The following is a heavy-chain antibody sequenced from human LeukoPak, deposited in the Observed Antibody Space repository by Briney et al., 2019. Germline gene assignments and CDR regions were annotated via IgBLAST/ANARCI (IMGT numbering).Heavy chain of an antibody. D-gene: IGHD4-17*01. CDR3: ARQAAYGENGIAY. Sequence: GGSLRLSCAASGFVLSNYWMHWVRQAPGKGPVWVSRINPDGRSTNYADSVKGRFTISRDNAKTTVYLQMNSLRAEDTAIYYCARQAAYGENGIAYWGQGTPVTVSS. V-gene: IGHV3-74*01. CDR2: INPDGRST. CDR1: GFVLSNYW. J-gene: IGHJ4*02.